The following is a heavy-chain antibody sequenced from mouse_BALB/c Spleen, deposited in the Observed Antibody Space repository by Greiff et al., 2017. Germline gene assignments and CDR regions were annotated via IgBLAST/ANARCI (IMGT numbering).Heavy chain of an antibody. CDR1: GYTFTSYW. J-gene: IGHJ3*01. Sequence: VKLVESGAELAKPGASVKMSCKASGYTFTSYWMHWVKQRPGQGLEWIGYINPSTGYTEYNQKFKDKATLTADKSSSTAYMQLSSLTSEDSAVYYCARWDRYEAYWGQGTLVTVSA. CDR3: ARWDRYEAY. CDR2: INPSTGYT. D-gene: IGHD2-14*01. V-gene: IGHV1-7*01.